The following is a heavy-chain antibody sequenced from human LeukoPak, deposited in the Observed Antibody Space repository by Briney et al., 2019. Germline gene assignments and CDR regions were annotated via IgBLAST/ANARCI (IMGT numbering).Heavy chain of an antibody. D-gene: IGHD5-12*01. CDR1: GFSFSSFA. CDR3: AKGPAKYSGYDYFEY. CDR2: ISGLGDST. J-gene: IGHJ4*02. V-gene: IGHV3-23*01. Sequence: PGGSLRLSCVASGFSFSSFAMSWVRQAPGKGLEWVSVISGLGDSTNYAESVKGRFTISRDNSKNTVYLLMNSLRGEDTAVYYCAKGPAKYSGYDYFEYWGQGTLVTVSS.